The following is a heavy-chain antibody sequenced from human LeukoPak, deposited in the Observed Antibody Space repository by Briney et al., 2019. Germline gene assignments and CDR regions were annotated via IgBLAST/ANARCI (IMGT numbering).Heavy chain of an antibody. V-gene: IGHV3-21*03. J-gene: IGHJ5*02. D-gene: IGHD3-9*01. CDR1: GFTFSSYS. CDR2: ISSSSSYI. Sequence: GGSLRLSCAASGFTFSSYSMNWVRQAPGKGLEWVSSISSSSSYIYYADSVKGRFTISRDNAKNSLYLQMTSLRAEDTAVYYCAIERWGYFDWSNWFDPWGQGTLVTVSS. CDR3: AIERWGYFDWSNWFDP.